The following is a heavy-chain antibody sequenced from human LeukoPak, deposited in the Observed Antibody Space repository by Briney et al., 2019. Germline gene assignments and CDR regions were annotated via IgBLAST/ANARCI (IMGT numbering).Heavy chain of an antibody. J-gene: IGHJ3*02. Sequence: SETLPLTCTVSGGSFSSHYWSWLRQPPGRGPEWIGNISYIGSTNYNPSLKSRVTISVDTSKNQFSLKLSSVTAADTAVYYCARDPTTVTKGLDIWGQGTMVTVSS. CDR1: GGSFSSHY. V-gene: IGHV4-59*11. CDR3: ARDPTTVTKGLDI. D-gene: IGHD4-17*01. CDR2: ISYIGST.